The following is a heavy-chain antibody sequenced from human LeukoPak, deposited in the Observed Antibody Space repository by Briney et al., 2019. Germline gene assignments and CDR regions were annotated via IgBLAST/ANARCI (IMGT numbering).Heavy chain of an antibody. J-gene: IGHJ6*04. Sequence: VGSLRLSCAAPGFIFSSYWISSVREAPGKRLGWVANIKEDGSENTYVDSVKGRFTISRDNAKNSLYLQTNSLRAEDTAVYYCARRALQYCSSTSCPAQYYGVDVWGKGTTVTVSS. D-gene: IGHD2-2*01. V-gene: IGHV3-7*05. CDR1: GFIFSSYW. CDR3: ARRALQYCSSTSCPAQYYGVDV. CDR2: IKEDGSEN.